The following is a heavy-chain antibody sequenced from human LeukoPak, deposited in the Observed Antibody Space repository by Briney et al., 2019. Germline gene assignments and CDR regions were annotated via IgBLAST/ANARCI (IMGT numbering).Heavy chain of an antibody. CDR1: GFTFTGYY. V-gene: IGHV1-2*02. CDR3: ATTYHEYVWGTFRPLHSGYYMDV. J-gene: IGHJ6*03. D-gene: IGHD3-16*02. Sequence: ASVRVSCKTSGFTFTGYYVHWVRQAPGQGLEWVAWINPNSGGTDYAQKFQDRVTMTRDKSISTVYMELRRLRADDTAVYYCATTYHEYVWGTFRPLHSGYYMDVWGQGTKVIVSS. CDR2: INPNSGGT.